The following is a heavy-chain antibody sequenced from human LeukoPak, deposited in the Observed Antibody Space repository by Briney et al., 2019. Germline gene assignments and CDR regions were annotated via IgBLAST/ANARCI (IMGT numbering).Heavy chain of an antibody. Sequence: GESLKISCKGSGYTFTGYYIYWVRQAPGQGLEWMGWINPNSGGTNYAQKFQGRVTMTREMSISTAYMELSRLRSDDTAVYYCARGQQLASNWGQGTLVTVSS. V-gene: IGHV1-2*02. CDR2: INPNSGGT. D-gene: IGHD6-13*01. J-gene: IGHJ4*02. CDR1: GYTFTGYY. CDR3: ARGQQLASN.